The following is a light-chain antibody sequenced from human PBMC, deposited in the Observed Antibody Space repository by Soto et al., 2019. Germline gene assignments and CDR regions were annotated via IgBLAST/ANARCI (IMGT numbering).Light chain of an antibody. Sequence: QSVLTQPPSASGTPGQRVTISCSGSSANIGSNYVYWYQQLPGTAPKILIYRNNQRPSGVPDRFSGYKSGTSASPAISGLRSEDEAYYYCAAWDDSLKVFGGGTKLTVL. V-gene: IGLV1-47*01. CDR1: SANIGSNY. J-gene: IGLJ3*02. CDR2: RNN. CDR3: AAWDDSLKV.